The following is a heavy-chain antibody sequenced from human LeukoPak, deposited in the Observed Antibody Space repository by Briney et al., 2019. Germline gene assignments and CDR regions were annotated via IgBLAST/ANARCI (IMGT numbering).Heavy chain of an antibody. CDR1: GYSFTSYW. V-gene: IGHV5-51*01. Sequence: GESLKISCKGSGYSFTSYWIGWVRQMPRKGLEWMGIIYPGDSDTRYSPSFQGQVTISADKSISTAYLQWSSLKASDTAMYYCARAGRIRWKPGVGAFDIWGQGTMVTVSS. CDR3: ARAGRIRWKPGVGAFDI. CDR2: IYPGDSDT. D-gene: IGHD4-23*01. J-gene: IGHJ3*02.